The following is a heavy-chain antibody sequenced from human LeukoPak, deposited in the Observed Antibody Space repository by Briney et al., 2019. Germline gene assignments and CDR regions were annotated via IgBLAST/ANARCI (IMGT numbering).Heavy chain of an antibody. CDR3: ARARGQYSSGWYPFDY. D-gene: IGHD6-19*01. CDR1: GGTFSSYA. V-gene: IGHV1-69*13. J-gene: IGHJ4*02. Sequence: SVKVSCKASGGTFSSYAISWVRQAPGQGLEWMGGIIPIFGTANYAQKFQGRVTITADESTSTAYMELSSLRSDDTAVYYCARARGQYSSGWYPFDYWGQGTLVTVSS. CDR2: IIPIFGTA.